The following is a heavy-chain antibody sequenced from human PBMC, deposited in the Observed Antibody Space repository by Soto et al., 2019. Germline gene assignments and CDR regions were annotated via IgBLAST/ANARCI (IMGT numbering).Heavy chain of an antibody. CDR2: IHSTRSP. Sequence: PSATLSLTCTVSGDSVSKYCWNWIRQPAGKGLEWIGRIHSTRSPNYNPSLKSRVTMSVDTSKNQFSLKLNLTSVTAADTAVYYCARSPAYGDYANLDTWGQGTLVTVSS. D-gene: IGHD4-17*01. V-gene: IGHV4-4*07. CDR1: GDSVSKYC. CDR3: ARSPAYGDYANLDT. J-gene: IGHJ5*02.